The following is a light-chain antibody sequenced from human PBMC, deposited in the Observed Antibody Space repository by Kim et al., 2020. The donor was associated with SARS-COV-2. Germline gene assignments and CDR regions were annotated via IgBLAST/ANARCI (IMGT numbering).Light chain of an antibody. CDR3: QVWDSSSDHLYV. CDR2: YDS. J-gene: IGLJ1*01. Sequence: SYELTQPPSVSVPPGKTARITCGGNNIGSKSVHWYQQKPGQAPVLVIYYDSDRPSGIPERFSGSNSGNTATLTISRVEAGDEADYYCQVWDSSSDHLYVFGTGTKVTVL. V-gene: IGLV3-21*04. CDR1: NIGSKS.